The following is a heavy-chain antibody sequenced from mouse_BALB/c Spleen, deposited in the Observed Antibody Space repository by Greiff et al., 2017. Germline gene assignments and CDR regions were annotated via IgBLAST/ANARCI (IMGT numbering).Heavy chain of an antibody. Sequence: VQLQQSGAELVRPGSSVKISCKASGYAFSSYWMNWVKQRPGQGLEWIGQIYPGDGDTNYNGKFKGKATLTADKSSSTAYMQLSSLTSEDSAVYFCARYDWDYYAMDYWGQGTSVTVSS. V-gene: IGHV1-80*01. CDR3: ARYDWDYYAMDY. D-gene: IGHD2-14*01. CDR1: GYAFSSYW. J-gene: IGHJ4*01. CDR2: IYPGDGDT.